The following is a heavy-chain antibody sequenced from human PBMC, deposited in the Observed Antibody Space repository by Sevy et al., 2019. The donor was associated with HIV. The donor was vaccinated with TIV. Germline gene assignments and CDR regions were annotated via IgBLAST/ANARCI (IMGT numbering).Heavy chain of an antibody. D-gene: IGHD1-7*01. Sequence: GGSLRLSCAASGFTFSSYSMNWVRQAPGKGLEWVSSISSSSSYIYYADSVKGRFTISRDNAKNSLYLQMNSLRAEDTAVYYCASGSGVELSGWDYWGQGTLVTVSS. CDR3: ASGSGVELSGWDY. CDR1: GFTFSSYS. V-gene: IGHV3-21*01. CDR2: ISSSSSYI. J-gene: IGHJ4*02.